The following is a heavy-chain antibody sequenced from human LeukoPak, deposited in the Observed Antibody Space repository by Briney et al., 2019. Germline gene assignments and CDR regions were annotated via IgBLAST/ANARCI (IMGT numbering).Heavy chain of an antibody. CDR2: IKQDGSEK. CDR1: GFTFSSYW. Sequence: PGGSLRLSCAASGFTFSSYWMSWVRQAPGKGLEWVANIKQDGSEKYYVDSVKGRFTISRDNAKNLLYLQMNSLRAEDTAVYYCARDWSPSYCSGGSCPNDYWGQGTLVTVSS. CDR3: ARDWSPSYCSGGSCPNDY. D-gene: IGHD2-15*01. V-gene: IGHV3-7*01. J-gene: IGHJ4*02.